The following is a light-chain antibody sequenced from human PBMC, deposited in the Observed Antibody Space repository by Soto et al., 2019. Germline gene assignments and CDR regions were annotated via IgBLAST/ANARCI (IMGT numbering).Light chain of an antibody. CDR1: HHIDAW. CDR3: QQHSNYPLT. Sequence: IQMTQSPSTLSASVGDRVTITCRASHHIDAWLAWYQQQPGKAPKVLIYKASILESGVPSRFSGSGSGTEFTLTISSLQPDDSATYYCQQHSNYPLTFGGGTKVEIK. V-gene: IGKV1-5*03. J-gene: IGKJ4*01. CDR2: KAS.